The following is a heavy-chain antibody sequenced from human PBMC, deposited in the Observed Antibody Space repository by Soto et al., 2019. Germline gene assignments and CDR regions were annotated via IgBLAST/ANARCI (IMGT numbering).Heavy chain of an antibody. D-gene: IGHD6-19*01. Sequence: QVQLVQSGAEVKKPGASVKVSCKASGYTFTSYGISWVRQAPGQGLEWMGWISAYNSNTNYAPILQGRVTMTTDKSTSTAYMELRSLRSDDTAVYYCARVLNSGCSPGVYYWGQGTLVTVSP. CDR1: GYTFTSYG. CDR3: ARVLNSGCSPGVYY. V-gene: IGHV1-18*01. J-gene: IGHJ4*02. CDR2: ISAYNSNT.